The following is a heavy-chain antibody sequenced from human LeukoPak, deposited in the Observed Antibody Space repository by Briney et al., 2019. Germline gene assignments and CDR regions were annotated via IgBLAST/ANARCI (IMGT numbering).Heavy chain of an antibody. Sequence: SVKVSRKASGGTFSSYAISWVRQAPGQGLEWMGGIIPIFGTANYAQKFQGRVTITADESTSTAYMELSSLRSEDTAVYYCASPYYDFWSGYSGWFDPWGQGTPVTVSS. CDR1: GGTFSSYA. V-gene: IGHV1-69*13. CDR3: ASPYYDFWSGYSGWFDP. J-gene: IGHJ5*02. D-gene: IGHD3-3*01. CDR2: IIPIFGTA.